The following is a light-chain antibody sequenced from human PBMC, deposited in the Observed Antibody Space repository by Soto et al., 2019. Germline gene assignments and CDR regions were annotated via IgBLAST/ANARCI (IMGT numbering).Light chain of an antibody. V-gene: IGKV2-28*01. CDR1: QSLLHSNGYNY. Sequence: DIVMTQSPLSLPVTPGEPASISCRSRQSLLHSNGYNYLDWYLQKPGQSPQXLIYLGSYRASGVPDRFSGSESGTGGTMKISRVEAEDGGVYQGMQALQGPPTFGQGTKVDIK. CDR3: MQALQGPPT. J-gene: IGKJ1*01. CDR2: LGS.